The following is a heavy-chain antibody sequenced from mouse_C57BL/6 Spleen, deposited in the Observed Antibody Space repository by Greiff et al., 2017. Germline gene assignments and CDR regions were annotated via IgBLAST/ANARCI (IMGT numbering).Heavy chain of an antibody. D-gene: IGHD2-5*01. CDR3: TAYYSNYGWFAY. J-gene: IGHJ3*01. CDR2: IDPETGGT. CDR1: GYPFTDYE. Sequence: VQLQQSGAELVRPGASVTLSCKASGYPFTDYEMHWVKQTPVHGLEWIGAIDPETGGTAYNQKFKGKAILTADKSSSTAYMELRSLTSEDSAVYYCTAYYSNYGWFAYWGQGTLVTVSA. V-gene: IGHV1-15*01.